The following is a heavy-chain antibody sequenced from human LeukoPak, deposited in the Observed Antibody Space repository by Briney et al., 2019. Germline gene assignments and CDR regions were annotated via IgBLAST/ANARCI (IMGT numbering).Heavy chain of an antibody. V-gene: IGHV4-34*01. CDR3: ALGIAAAGSFDY. J-gene: IGHJ4*02. Sequence: SETLSLTCAVYGGSFSGYYWSWIRQPPGKGLEWIGEINHSGSTNYNPSLKSRVTISVDTSKNQFSLKLNSVTPEDTAVYYCALGIAAAGSFDYWGQGTLVTVSS. D-gene: IGHD6-13*01. CDR2: INHSGST. CDR1: GGSFSGYY.